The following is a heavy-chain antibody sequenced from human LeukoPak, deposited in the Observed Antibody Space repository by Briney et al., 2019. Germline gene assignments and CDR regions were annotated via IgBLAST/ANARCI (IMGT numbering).Heavy chain of an antibody. V-gene: IGHV3-49*03. Sequence: GGSLRLSCVGSGFTFGDYDMSWFRQAPGKGLEWVGFIRRAASSGTTQYGASVKGRFTISRDDFNSIAYLQMNSLKTEDTAVYYCARERIQSDYWSQGTLVTVSA. D-gene: IGHD5-18*01. J-gene: IGHJ4*02. CDR3: ARERIQSDY. CDR2: IRRAASSGTT. CDR1: GFTFGDYD.